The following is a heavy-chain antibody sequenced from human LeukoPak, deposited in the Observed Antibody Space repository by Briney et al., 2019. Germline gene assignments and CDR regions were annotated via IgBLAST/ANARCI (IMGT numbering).Heavy chain of an antibody. D-gene: IGHD3-3*01. CDR2: ISSSSSYI. V-gene: IGHV3-21*01. CDR1: GFTFSSYS. J-gene: IGHJ4*02. Sequence: GGSLRLSCAASGFTFSSYSMNWVRQAPGKGLEWVSSISSSSSYIYYADSVKGRFTISRDNSKNTLYLQMNSLRAEDTAVYYCAKDAYDFWSGYYGSWGQGTLVTVSS. CDR3: AKDAYDFWSGYYGS.